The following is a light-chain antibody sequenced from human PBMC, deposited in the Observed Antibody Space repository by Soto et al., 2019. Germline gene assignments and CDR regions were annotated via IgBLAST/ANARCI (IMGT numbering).Light chain of an antibody. CDR3: CSYTRTSNHYF. CDR2: QVS. Sequence: QSALTQPASVSGSPGQSITISCTGTSSDVGGYYYVSWYQHHPGKAPKLMIYQVSNRPSGVSNRFSGSKSGNTASLTISGLQAEDEADYYCCSYTRTSNHYFFGSGTKLTVL. J-gene: IGLJ1*01. V-gene: IGLV2-14*01. CDR1: SSDVGGYYY.